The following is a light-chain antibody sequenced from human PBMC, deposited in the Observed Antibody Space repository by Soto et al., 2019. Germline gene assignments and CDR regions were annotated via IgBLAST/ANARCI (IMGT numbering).Light chain of an antibody. CDR2: DVS. J-gene: IGLJ1*01. V-gene: IGLV2-14*01. CDR1: SSDVGGYNY. CDR3: SSYTTSNTRQIV. Sequence: QSVLTQPASVSWSTGQSITISCTGTSSDVGGYNYVSWYQQHPGKAPKFMIYDVSNRPSGVSNRFSGSKSGNTAPLTISGLQAEDEADYYCSSYTTSNTRQIVFGTGTKVTVL.